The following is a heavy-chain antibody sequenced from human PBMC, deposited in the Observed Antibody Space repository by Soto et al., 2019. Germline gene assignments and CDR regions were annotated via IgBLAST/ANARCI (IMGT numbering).Heavy chain of an antibody. D-gene: IGHD6-6*01. V-gene: IGHV1-46*01. CDR1: GYTFTSYY. J-gene: IGHJ6*02. CDR2: INPSGGST. CDR3: ARGQGTYSSSGLDYYYYGMDV. Sequence: QVQLVQSGAEVKKPGASVKVSCKASGYTFTSYYMHWVRQAPGQGLEWMGIINPSGGSTSYAQKFQGRVTMTRDTSTSTVYMELSSLRSEDTAVYYCARGQGTYSSSGLDYYYYGMDVWGQGTTVTVSS.